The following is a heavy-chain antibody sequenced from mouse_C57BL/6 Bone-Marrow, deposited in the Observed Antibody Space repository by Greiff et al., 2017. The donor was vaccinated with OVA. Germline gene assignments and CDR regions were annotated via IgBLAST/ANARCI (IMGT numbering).Heavy chain of an antibody. J-gene: IGHJ4*01. V-gene: IGHV5-9*01. D-gene: IGHD2-12*01. CDR3: ARELPPYAMDY. CDR2: ISGGGGNN. CDR1: GFTFSSYP. Sequence: DVKLVESGGGLVKPGGSLKLSCAASGFTFSSYPMSWVRQTPEKRLEWVATISGGGGNNYYPDSVKGRFTISRDNDKNTLYLQMISLRSEDTALYYCARELPPYAMDYWGQGTSVTVSS.